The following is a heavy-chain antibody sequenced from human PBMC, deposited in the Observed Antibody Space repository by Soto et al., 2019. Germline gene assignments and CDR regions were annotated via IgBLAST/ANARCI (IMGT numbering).Heavy chain of an antibody. V-gene: IGHV1-24*01. CDR2: FDPEDGET. J-gene: IGHJ4*02. CDR3: ATPADDSSGYYYTLDY. CDR1: GYTLTELS. Sequence: GASVKVSCKVSGYTLTELSMHWVRQAPGKGLERMGGFDPEDGETIYAQKFQGRVTMTEDTSTDTAYMELSSLRSEDTAVYYCATPADDSSGYYYTLDYWGQGTLVTVSS. D-gene: IGHD3-22*01.